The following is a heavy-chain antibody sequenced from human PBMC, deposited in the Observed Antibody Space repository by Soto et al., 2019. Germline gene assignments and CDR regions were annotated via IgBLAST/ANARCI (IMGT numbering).Heavy chain of an antibody. CDR3: ATKAVRVTMVRGVIIMRIWFDP. D-gene: IGHD3-10*01. CDR1: GYTLTELA. J-gene: IGHJ5*02. CDR2: FDPEDGET. V-gene: IGHV1-24*01. Sequence: GASVKLSCKASGYTLTELAMHWVRQAPGKGLECMGGFDPEDGETIYAQKCQGRVTMTEDTSTDTAYMELSSLRSEDTAVYYCATKAVRVTMVRGVIIMRIWFDPWGQGTLVTVSS.